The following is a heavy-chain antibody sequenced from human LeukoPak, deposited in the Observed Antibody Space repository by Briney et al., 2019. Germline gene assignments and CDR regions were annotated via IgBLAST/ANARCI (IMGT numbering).Heavy chain of an antibody. CDR3: ARGLYYDFWSGPLQY. Sequence: GASVKVSCKASGYTFTGYYMHWVRQAPGQGLEWMGWINPNSGGTNYAQKFQGRVTMTRDTSISTAYMELSRLRSDDTAVYYCARGLYYDFWSGPLQYWGQGTLVTVFS. V-gene: IGHV1-2*02. J-gene: IGHJ4*02. CDR2: INPNSGGT. CDR1: GYTFTGYY. D-gene: IGHD3-3*01.